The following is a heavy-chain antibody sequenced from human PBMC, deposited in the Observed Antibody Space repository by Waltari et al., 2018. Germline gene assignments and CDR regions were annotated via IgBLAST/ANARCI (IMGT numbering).Heavy chain of an antibody. CDR2: ITPSGGST. D-gene: IGHD2-21*01. Sequence: QVQLVQSGAEVKKPGASVKISCKTSEYTFTSSYIHWVRQAPGQGLEWMGIITPSGGSTIYAQKFQGRVTITRDTSTITVYMELSSLRSEDTAVYYCALDTGALWMDVWGQGTTVTVSS. V-gene: IGHV1-46*01. J-gene: IGHJ6*02. CDR3: ALDTGALWMDV. CDR1: EYTFTSSY.